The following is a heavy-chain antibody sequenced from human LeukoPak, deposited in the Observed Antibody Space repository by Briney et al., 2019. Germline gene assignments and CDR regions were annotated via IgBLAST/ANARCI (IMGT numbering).Heavy chain of an antibody. CDR3: ARDAHIVASKGYYYYYMDV. Sequence: GGSLRLSCAASGFTFDTYGMHWVRQAPGKGLEWVAFIQYDGNNKYYADSVKGRFTISRDNSKNTLYLQMNSLRAEDTAVYYCARDAHIVASKGYYYYYMDVWGKGTTVTVSS. CDR1: GFTFDTYG. CDR2: IQYDGNNK. D-gene: IGHD5-12*01. J-gene: IGHJ6*03. V-gene: IGHV3-30*02.